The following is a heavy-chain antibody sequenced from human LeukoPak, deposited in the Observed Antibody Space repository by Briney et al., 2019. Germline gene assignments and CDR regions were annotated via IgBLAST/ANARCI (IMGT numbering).Heavy chain of an antibody. V-gene: IGHV3-48*04. CDR2: ISGSGSRT. J-gene: IGHJ6*03. CDR1: GFTFSSYW. CDR3: AREGNYYMDV. Sequence: PGGSLRLSCAASGFTFSSYWMSWVRQAPGKGLECVADISGSGSRTYYADSVKGRFTISRDNAKNSLYLQMNSLRVEDTAVYYCAREGNYYMDVWGKGTTVTISS.